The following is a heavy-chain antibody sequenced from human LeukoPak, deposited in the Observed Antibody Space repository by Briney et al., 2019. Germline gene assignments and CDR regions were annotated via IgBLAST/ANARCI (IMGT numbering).Heavy chain of an antibody. J-gene: IGHJ3*02. Sequence: PSQTLSLTCTVSGGSISSGGYYWSWIRQHPGKGLEWIGYIYYSGSTYYNPSLKSRVTISVDTSKNQFSLKLSSVTAADTAVYYCARGTAHDILTGYPDAFDIWGQGTMVTVSS. CDR1: GGSISSGGYY. CDR2: IYYSGST. CDR3: ARGTAHDILTGYPDAFDI. V-gene: IGHV4-31*03. D-gene: IGHD3-9*01.